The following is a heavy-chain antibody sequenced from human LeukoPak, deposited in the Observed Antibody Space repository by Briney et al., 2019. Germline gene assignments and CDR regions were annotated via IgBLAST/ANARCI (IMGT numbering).Heavy chain of an antibody. CDR2: IYYSGST. J-gene: IGHJ4*02. D-gene: IGHD3-3*01. V-gene: IGHV4-59*01. CDR3: ARQSGSYYY. Sequence: PSETLSLTCTVSGDSISNYYWSWIRQPPGKGLEWIGYIYYSGSTKYNPSLKGRVTISADTSKNQVSLKLSSVTAADTAVYFCARQSGSYYYSGQGTLVTVSP. CDR1: GDSISNYY.